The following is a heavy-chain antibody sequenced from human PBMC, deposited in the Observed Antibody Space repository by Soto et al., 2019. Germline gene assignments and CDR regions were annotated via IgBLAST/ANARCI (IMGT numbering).Heavy chain of an antibody. D-gene: IGHD2-21*01. J-gene: IGHJ5*02. CDR2: IYVTGAV. CDR3: ASLRIATNNYKWFDP. CDR1: GAALNSGNYY. V-gene: IGHV4-31*03. Sequence: KPWETLSLTCSVSGAALNSGNYYVSWIRQVPGKGLEWIGHIYVTGAVDYNPSLRDRITISQDTSERQLSLNRRLVTAADTAVYYCASLRIATNNYKWFDPWGQGTLVTVSS.